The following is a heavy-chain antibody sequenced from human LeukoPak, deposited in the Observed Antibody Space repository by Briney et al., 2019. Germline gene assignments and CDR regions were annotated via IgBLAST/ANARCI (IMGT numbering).Heavy chain of an antibody. CDR3: ARGSRAVIVVIGSNYFDY. Sequence: ASVKVSCKASGYSFTSYGISWVRQAPGQGLEWMGWINPNSGATKYAQKFQGRVTMTRDTSINTAYMELSRLRSDDTAVYYCARGSRAVIVVIGSNYFDYWGQGTLVTVSS. D-gene: IGHD3-22*01. V-gene: IGHV1-2*02. CDR1: GYSFTSYG. J-gene: IGHJ4*02. CDR2: INPNSGAT.